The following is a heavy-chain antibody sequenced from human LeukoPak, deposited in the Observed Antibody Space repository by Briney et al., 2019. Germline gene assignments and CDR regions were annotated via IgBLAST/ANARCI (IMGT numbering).Heavy chain of an antibody. J-gene: IGHJ4*02. Sequence: GGSLRLSCELPGIIFSTYAMNWVRQAPGKGLEWISYISGSSSGSTSIIHYADSVKGRFTISRDNSKNTLYLLVNSLRAEDTAVYYCAKRRDGYEDNWGQGTLVTVSS. V-gene: IGHV3-48*01. CDR2: ISGSSSGSTSII. D-gene: IGHD5-24*01. CDR3: AKRRDGYEDN. CDR1: GIIFSTYA.